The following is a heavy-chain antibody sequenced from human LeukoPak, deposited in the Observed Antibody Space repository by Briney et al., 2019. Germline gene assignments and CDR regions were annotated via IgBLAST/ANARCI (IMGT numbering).Heavy chain of an antibody. CDR1: GFTFSSYE. J-gene: IGHJ4*02. CDR3: AKDNAVATSKGSYFDY. CDR2: ISSSGSTI. D-gene: IGHD5-12*01. V-gene: IGHV3-48*03. Sequence: GGSLRLSCAASGFTFSSYEMNWVRQAPGKGLEWVSYISSSGSTIYYADSVKGRFTISRDNAKNSLYLQMNSLRAEDTAVYYCAKDNAVATSKGSYFDYWGQGTLVTVSS.